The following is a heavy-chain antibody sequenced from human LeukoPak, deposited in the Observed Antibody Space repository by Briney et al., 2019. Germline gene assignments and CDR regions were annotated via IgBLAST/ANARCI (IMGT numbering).Heavy chain of an antibody. CDR3: ANSQGTIFGVVDY. CDR2: ISGNGVLT. D-gene: IGHD3-3*01. V-gene: IGHV3-23*01. J-gene: IGHJ4*02. Sequence: GGSLRLSCSASGFTFKSYLMAWVRQAPGKGLEWISGISGNGVLTYYADSVKGPFTVSRDNSQNILHLQLNNVRAEDSAIYYCANSQGTIFGVVDYWGQGTLVTVSS. CDR1: GFTFKSYL.